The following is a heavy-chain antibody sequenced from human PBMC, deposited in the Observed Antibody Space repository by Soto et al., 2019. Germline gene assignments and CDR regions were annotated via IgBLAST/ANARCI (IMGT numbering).Heavy chain of an antibody. D-gene: IGHD6-19*01. Sequence: SDTLSLTCTVSGGSISSSSYYWGWIRQPPGKGLERIGSIYYSGSTYYNPSLKCRVTISVDTSKNLVSLQLSSVTAADTAVYYCARGYYFGIAVAGYYYDYWGQGTLVTVSS. V-gene: IGHV4-39*01. CDR2: IYYSGST. CDR3: ARGYYFGIAVAGYYYDY. J-gene: IGHJ4*02. CDR1: GGSISSSSYY.